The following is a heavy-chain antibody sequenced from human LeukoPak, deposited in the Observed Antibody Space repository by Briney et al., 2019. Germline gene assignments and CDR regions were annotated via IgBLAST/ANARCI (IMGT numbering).Heavy chain of an antibody. J-gene: IGHJ4*02. V-gene: IGHV3-7*05. Sequence: GGSLRLSCAASGFPFSSYWMSWVRQAPGEGLEWVTTIKQDGSEKYYVDSVKGRFTISRDNAKNSLYLQMNSLRAEDTAVYYCAGTWAKYYFDSWGQGTLVTVSS. CDR1: GFPFSSYW. CDR3: AGTWAKYYFDS. CDR2: IKQDGSEK.